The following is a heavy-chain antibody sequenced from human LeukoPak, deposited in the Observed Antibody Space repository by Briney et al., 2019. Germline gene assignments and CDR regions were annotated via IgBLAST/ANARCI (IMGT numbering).Heavy chain of an antibody. Sequence: ASVKVSCKASGYTFTSYDINWVRQATGQGLEWMGWMNPNSGNTGYAQKFQGRVTMTEDTSTDTAYMDLSNLRSEDTAVYYCATVMGGSSGWLDYWGQGTLVTVSS. CDR1: GYTFTSYD. CDR2: MNPNSGNT. J-gene: IGHJ4*02. CDR3: ATVMGGSSGWLDY. V-gene: IGHV1-8*01. D-gene: IGHD6-19*01.